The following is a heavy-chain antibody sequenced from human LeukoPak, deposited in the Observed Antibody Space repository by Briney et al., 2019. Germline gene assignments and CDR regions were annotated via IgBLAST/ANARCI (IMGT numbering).Heavy chain of an antibody. CDR3: ARGAVLRYFDWLLSPLKSDAFDI. V-gene: IGHV3-21*01. Sequence: GGSLRLSCAASGFSFSTYSMNWVRQAPGKGLEWVSSISRSSTYIYYADSVKGRFTISRDNAKNSLYLQMNSLRVEDTAVYYCARGAVLRYFDWLLSPLKSDAFDIWGQGTMVTVSS. CDR1: GFSFSTYS. CDR2: ISRSSTYI. J-gene: IGHJ3*02. D-gene: IGHD3-9*01.